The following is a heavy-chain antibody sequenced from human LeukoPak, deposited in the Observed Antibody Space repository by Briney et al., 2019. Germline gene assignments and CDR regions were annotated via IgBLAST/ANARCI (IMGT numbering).Heavy chain of an antibody. J-gene: IGHJ4*02. D-gene: IGHD6-6*01. Sequence: SETLSLTCTVSGGSISSSSYYWGWIRQPPGKGLEWIGSIYYSGSTYYNPSLKSRVTISVDTSKNQFSLKLSSVTAADTAVYYCARDQEEYSSSGGIDYWGQGTLVTVSS. CDR3: ARDQEEYSSSGGIDY. V-gene: IGHV4-39*07. CDR1: GGSISSSSYY. CDR2: IYYSGST.